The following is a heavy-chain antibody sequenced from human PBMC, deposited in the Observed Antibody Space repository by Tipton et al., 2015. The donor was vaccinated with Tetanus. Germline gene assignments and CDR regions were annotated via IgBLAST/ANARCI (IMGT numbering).Heavy chain of an antibody. CDR3: ARDRLRVTVDAFDI. V-gene: IGHV4-4*07. CDR1: GGSISSYY. CDR2: IYTSGST. J-gene: IGHJ3*02. Sequence: GLVKPSETLSLTCTVSGGSISSYYWSWIRQPAGKGLEWIGRIYTSGSTNYNPSPKSRVTMSVDTSKNQFSLKLSSVTAADTAVYYCARDRLRVTVDAFDIWGQGTMVTVSS. D-gene: IGHD2-21*02.